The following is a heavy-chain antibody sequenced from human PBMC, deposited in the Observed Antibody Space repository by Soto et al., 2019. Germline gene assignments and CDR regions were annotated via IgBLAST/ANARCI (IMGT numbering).Heavy chain of an antibody. V-gene: IGHV3-33*01. CDR3: PMSTVTTVAYYYDGMDV. CDR1: GFTFSSYG. Sequence: QVQLVESGGGVVQPGRSLRLSCAASGFTFSSYGMHWVRQAPGKGLEWVAVIWYDGSNKYYADSVKGRFTISRDNSKNTLYLQMNSLRAEDTVVYYCPMSTVTTVAYYYDGMDVWGQGSTVTVSS. D-gene: IGHD4-17*01. J-gene: IGHJ6*02. CDR2: IWYDGSNK.